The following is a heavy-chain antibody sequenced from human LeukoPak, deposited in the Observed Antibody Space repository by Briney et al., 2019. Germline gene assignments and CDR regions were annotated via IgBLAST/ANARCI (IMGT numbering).Heavy chain of an antibody. CDR1: GYSFTSYW. Sequence: GESLKISCKGSGYSFTSYWIGWVRQMPGKGLEWMGIIYPGDSDTIYSPSFQGQVTISADKSISTAYLQWSSLKASDTAMYYCAGHLANYYGSGSRIDYWGQGTLVTVSS. CDR3: AGHLANYYGSGSRIDY. V-gene: IGHV5-51*01. CDR2: IYPGDSDT. J-gene: IGHJ4*02. D-gene: IGHD3-10*01.